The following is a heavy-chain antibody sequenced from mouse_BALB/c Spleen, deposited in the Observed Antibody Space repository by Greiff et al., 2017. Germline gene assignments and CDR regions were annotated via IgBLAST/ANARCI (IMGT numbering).Heavy chain of an antibody. V-gene: IGHV1-87*01. CDR2: IYPGDGDT. CDR1: GYTFTSYW. CDR3: ARTGDYDGAMDY. D-gene: IGHD2-4*01. J-gene: IGHJ4*01. Sequence: QVQLQQSGAELARPGASVKLSCKASGYTFTSYWMQWVKQRPGQGLEWIGAIYPGDGDTRYTQKFKGKATLTADKSSSTAYMQLSSLASEDSAVYYCARTGDYDGAMDYWGQGTSVTVSS.